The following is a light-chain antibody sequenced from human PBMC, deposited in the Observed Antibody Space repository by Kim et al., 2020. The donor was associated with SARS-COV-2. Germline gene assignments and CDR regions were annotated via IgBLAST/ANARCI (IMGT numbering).Light chain of an antibody. V-gene: IGLV3-21*01. Sequence: SYELTQPPSVSVAPGKTARISCGENNIGSKSVHWYQQKPGQAPVLVIYHDSDRPSGIPERFSGSNSGDTATLTISRVEAGDGADYYCQVWDTTSDLAVFGGVTTLTVL. CDR2: HDS. CDR1: NIGSKS. J-gene: IGLJ3*02. CDR3: QVWDTTSDLAV.